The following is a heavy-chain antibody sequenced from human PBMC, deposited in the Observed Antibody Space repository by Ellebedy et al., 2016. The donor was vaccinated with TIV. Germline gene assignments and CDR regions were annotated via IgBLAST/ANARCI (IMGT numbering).Heavy chain of an antibody. D-gene: IGHD1-26*01. CDR2: AYYSGST. J-gene: IGHJ4*02. Sequence: MPSETLSLTCTVSGGSISSGGYYWSWLRPHTGKGLEWIGSAYYSGSTYYNPSLKSRVTISVDTSKNQFSLKLSSVTAADTAVYYCARQLVGATPYFDYWGQGTLVTVSS. CDR1: GGSISSGGYY. CDR3: ARQLVGATPYFDY. V-gene: IGHV4-39*01.